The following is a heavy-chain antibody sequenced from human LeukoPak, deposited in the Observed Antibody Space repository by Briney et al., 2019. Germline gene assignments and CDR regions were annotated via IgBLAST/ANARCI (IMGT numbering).Heavy chain of an antibody. CDR1: GFTFSSYA. D-gene: IGHD5-12*01. Sequence: GGSLRLSCAASGFTFSSYAMHWVRQAPGKGLEWVAVISYDGSNKYYADSVKGRFTISRDNSKNTLYLQMSSLRAEDTAVYYCAKDRSGYPFDYWGQGTLVTVSS. CDR3: AKDRSGYPFDY. CDR2: ISYDGSNK. J-gene: IGHJ4*02. V-gene: IGHV3-30-3*01.